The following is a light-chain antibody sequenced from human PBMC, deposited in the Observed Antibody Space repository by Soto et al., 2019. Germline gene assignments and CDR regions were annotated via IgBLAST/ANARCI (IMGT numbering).Light chain of an antibody. CDR1: SSGVGGYNY. CDR2: EVS. CDR3: SSFTNTITRYA. Sequence: SVLTQPASVSGSPGQSITISCTGTSSGVGGYNYVSWFQHHPGKAPKLIIYEVSYRPSGVSNRFSGSKSGDTASLTISGLQAEDEADYYCSSFTNTITRYAFGTGTKVTVL. J-gene: IGLJ1*01. V-gene: IGLV2-14*01.